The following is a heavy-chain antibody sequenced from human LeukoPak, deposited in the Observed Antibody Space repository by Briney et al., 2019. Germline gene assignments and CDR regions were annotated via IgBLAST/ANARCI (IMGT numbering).Heavy chain of an antibody. CDR3: TTDSRNFGYEDY. CDR1: GFAFSSYS. V-gene: IGHV3-15*01. Sequence: PGGSLRLSCAASGFAFSSYSMTWVRQAPGKGLEWVGRIKSKTDAGTTDYAAPVKGRFTISRDDSKHTLYLQMNSLKTEDTAVYYCTTDSRNFGYEDYWGQGTLVTVSS. CDR2: IKSKTDAGTT. J-gene: IGHJ4*02. D-gene: IGHD3-22*01.